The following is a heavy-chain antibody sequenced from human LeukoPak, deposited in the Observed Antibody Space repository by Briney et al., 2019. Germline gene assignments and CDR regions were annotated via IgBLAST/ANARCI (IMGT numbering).Heavy chain of an antibody. D-gene: IGHD3-10*01. Sequence: GGSLRLSCAASGYTFNSYAMSWVRQAPGKGLEWVSAISGSGGSTYCADSVKGRFTISRDNSKNTLYLQMNSLRAEDTALYYCAKEPASGSSFDYWGQGTLVTVSS. J-gene: IGHJ4*02. CDR1: GYTFNSYA. CDR3: AKEPASGSSFDY. V-gene: IGHV3-23*01. CDR2: ISGSGGST.